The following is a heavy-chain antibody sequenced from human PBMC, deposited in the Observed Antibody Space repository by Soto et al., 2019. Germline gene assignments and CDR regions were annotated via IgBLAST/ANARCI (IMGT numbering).Heavy chain of an antibody. CDR2: IYYSGST. J-gene: IGHJ4*02. CDR3: ARHLGDILTGYYPDY. CDR1: GGSLSSSSYY. Sequence: ETLSLNRPVSGGSLSSSSYYWGLIRQPPGKGLEWIGSIYYSGSTYYNPSLKSRVTISVDTSKNQFSLKLSSVTAADTAVYYCARHLGDILTGYYPDYWGQGTLVTVSS. V-gene: IGHV4-39*01. D-gene: IGHD3-9*01.